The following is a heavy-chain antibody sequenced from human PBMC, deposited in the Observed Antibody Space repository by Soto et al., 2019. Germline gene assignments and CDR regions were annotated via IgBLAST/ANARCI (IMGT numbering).Heavy chain of an antibody. CDR3: ARGPGDIVVVPAAVPRGSIDY. CDR1: GGSFSGYY. CDR2: INHSGST. V-gene: IGHV4-34*01. J-gene: IGHJ4*02. Sequence: SETLSLTCAVYGGSFSGYYWSWIRQPPGKGLEWIGEINHSGSTNYNPSLKSRVTISVDTSKNQFSLKLSSVTAADTAVYYCARGPGDIVVVPAAVPRGSIDYWGQGTLVTVS. D-gene: IGHD2-2*01.